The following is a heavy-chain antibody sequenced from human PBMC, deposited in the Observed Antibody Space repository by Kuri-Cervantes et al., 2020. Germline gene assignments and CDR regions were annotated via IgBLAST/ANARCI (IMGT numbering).Heavy chain of an antibody. CDR3: RGGKYSGDSVIDY. J-gene: IGHJ4*02. Sequence: GSLRLSCTVSGDSVNSGDFYWRWIRQPPGKGLEWIGSIYYSGATNYNPSLKSRVTISMDTSRNQFSLKLSFVTAADTAVYYCRGGKYSGDSVIDYWGQGTLVTVSS. D-gene: IGHD4-23*01. CDR1: GDSVNSGDFY. CDR2: IYYSGAT. V-gene: IGHV4-61*08.